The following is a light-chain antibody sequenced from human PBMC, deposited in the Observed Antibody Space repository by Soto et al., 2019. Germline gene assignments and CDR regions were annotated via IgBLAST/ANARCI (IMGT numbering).Light chain of an antibody. CDR1: NSNIGRHT. CDR2: TDN. Sequence: QAVVTQPPSASGTPGQRVTISCSGSNSNIGRHTVNWYQQLPGTAPKLLIYTDNQRPSGVPDRFSDSKSGTSASLAISGLQSEDEAEYYCAAWDDSLQAWVFGGGTQLTVL. V-gene: IGLV1-44*01. CDR3: AAWDDSLQAWV. J-gene: IGLJ3*02.